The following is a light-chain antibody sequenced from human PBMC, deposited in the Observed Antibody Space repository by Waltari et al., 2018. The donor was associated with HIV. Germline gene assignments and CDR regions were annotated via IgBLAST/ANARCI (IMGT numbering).Light chain of an antibody. CDR3: GGWDGSLRGYV. CDR2: KNY. V-gene: IGLV1-47*01. Sequence: QSVLTQPPSASGTPGQTVTISCSGSSSNTGNDNVYWYQQLPGMTPKLLNYKNYQRPSGCTDRFASSKSGTSASLAISWLRDEDESEYYCGGWDGSLRGYVFGARTTVTVL. CDR1: SSNTGNDN. J-gene: IGLJ1*01.